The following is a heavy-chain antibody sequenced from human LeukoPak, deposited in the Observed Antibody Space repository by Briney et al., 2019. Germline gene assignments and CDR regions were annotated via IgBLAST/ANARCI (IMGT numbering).Heavy chain of an antibody. V-gene: IGHV3-48*04. CDR2: ISSSSDTI. CDR1: GFTFSSYG. CDR3: ATYTHWVAGDV. J-gene: IGHJ6*02. D-gene: IGHD3-16*01. Sequence: GGSLRLSCAASGFTFSSYGMNWVRQAPGKGPEWLSYISSSSDTIYYADSVEGRFTISRDNAKNSLHLQMSSLRPEDTAVYYCATYTHWVAGDVWGQGTTVTVSS.